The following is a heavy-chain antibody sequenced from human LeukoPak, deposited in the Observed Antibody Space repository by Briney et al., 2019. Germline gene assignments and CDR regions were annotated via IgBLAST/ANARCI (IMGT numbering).Heavy chain of an antibody. CDR1: GGSFSGYY. J-gene: IGHJ6*02. CDR2: INHSGST. CDR3: ARAGFYYGMDV. V-gene: IGHV4-34*01. Sequence: SETLSLTCAVYGGSFSGYYWSWLRQPPGKGLEWIGEINHSGSTNYNPSLKSRVTISVDTSKNQFSLKLSSVTAADTAVYYCARAGFYYGMDVWGQGTTVTVSS.